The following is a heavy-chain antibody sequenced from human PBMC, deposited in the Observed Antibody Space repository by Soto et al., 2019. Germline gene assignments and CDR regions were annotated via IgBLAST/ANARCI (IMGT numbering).Heavy chain of an antibody. D-gene: IGHD2-21*02. V-gene: IGHV1-3*05. Sequence: QVPLVQSGAEEKKPGASVKVSCKASGYTFTSYAMHWVRQAPGQRLEWMGWINAGNGNTKYSQKFQGRVTITRDTSASTAYKELSSLRSEDTAVYYCARSIVVVTALDYWGQGTLVTVSS. CDR2: INAGNGNT. J-gene: IGHJ4*02. CDR3: ARSIVVVTALDY. CDR1: GYTFTSYA.